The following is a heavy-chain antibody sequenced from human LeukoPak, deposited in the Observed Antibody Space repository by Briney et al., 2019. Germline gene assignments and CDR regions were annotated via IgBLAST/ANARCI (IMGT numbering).Heavy chain of an antibody. CDR3: ANIMAAAGSGGFDY. CDR1: GFTFSSYA. D-gene: IGHD6-13*01. V-gene: IGHV3-23*01. Sequence: PGGSLRLSCAASGFTFSSYAMSWVRQAPGKGLEWVSAISGSGGSTYYADSVKGRFTISRDNSKNTLYLQMNSLGAEDTAVYYCANIMAAAGSGGFDYWGQGTLVTVSS. J-gene: IGHJ4*02. CDR2: ISGSGGST.